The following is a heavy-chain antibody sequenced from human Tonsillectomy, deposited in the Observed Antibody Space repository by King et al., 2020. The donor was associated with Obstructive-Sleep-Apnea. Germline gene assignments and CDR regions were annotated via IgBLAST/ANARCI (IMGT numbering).Heavy chain of an antibody. CDR2: IYYSGST. V-gene: IGHV4-39*07. Sequence: QLQESGPGLVKPSETLSLTCTVSGGSISSSSYYWGWIRQPPGKGLEWIGSIYYSGSTYYNPSLKSRVTISVDTSKNQFSLKLSSVTAADTAVYYCAGSSNLYSYGNSYYYYGMDVWGQGTTVTVSS. D-gene: IGHD5-18*01. CDR3: AGSSNLYSYGNSYYYYGMDV. CDR1: GGSISSSSYY. J-gene: IGHJ6*02.